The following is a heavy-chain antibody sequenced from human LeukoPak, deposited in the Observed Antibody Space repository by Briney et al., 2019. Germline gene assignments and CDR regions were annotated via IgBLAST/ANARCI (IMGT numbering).Heavy chain of an antibody. J-gene: IGHJ4*02. Sequence: PSETLSLTCAVYGGSFSGYYWSWIRQPPGKGLEWIGEINHSGSTNYNPSLKSRVTISVDTSKNQFSLTLSSVTAADTAVYYCASITIFGVVIRGFDYWGQGTLVTVSS. CDR3: ASITIFGVVIRGFDY. CDR1: GGSFSGYY. V-gene: IGHV4-34*01. D-gene: IGHD3-3*01. CDR2: INHSGST.